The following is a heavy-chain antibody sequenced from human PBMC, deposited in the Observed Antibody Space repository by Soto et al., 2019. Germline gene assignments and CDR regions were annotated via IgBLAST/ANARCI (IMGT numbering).Heavy chain of an antibody. Sequence: EVQLVESGGGLVQPGGSLRLSCAASGFTVSSNYMSWVRQAPGKGLEWVSVIYSGGSTYYADSVKGRFTISRHNSKDKLYLQMNSLRAEDTAVYYCARVSFRALGGMDVWGQGTTVTVSS. CDR3: ARVSFRALGGMDV. V-gene: IGHV3-53*04. CDR2: IYSGGST. CDR1: GFTVSSNY. J-gene: IGHJ6*02. D-gene: IGHD3-16*01.